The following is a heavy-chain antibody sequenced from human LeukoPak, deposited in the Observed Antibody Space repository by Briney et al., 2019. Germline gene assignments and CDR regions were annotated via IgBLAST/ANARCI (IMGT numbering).Heavy chain of an antibody. D-gene: IGHD3-10*01. CDR1: GYTLTELS. V-gene: IGHV1-24*01. Sequence: GASVKVSCKVSGYTLTELSMHWVRQAPGKGLEWMGGFDPEDGETIYAQKFQGRVTMTEDTSTDTAYMELSSLRSEDTAVYYCATVRPEATMVRGVIITWWLDPWGQGTLVTVSS. J-gene: IGHJ5*02. CDR2: FDPEDGET. CDR3: ATVRPEATMVRGVIITWWLDP.